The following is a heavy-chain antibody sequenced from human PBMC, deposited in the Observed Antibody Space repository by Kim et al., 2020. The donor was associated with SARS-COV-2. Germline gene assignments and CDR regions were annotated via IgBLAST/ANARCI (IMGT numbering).Heavy chain of an antibody. Sequence: DSVRGRFTISRDNSQNTLYLQMNSLRPEDSAVYYCARVFERYSSSWYTDYWGQGTLVTVSS. CDR3: ARVFERYSSSWYTDY. D-gene: IGHD6-13*01. V-gene: IGHV3-30*01. J-gene: IGHJ4*02.